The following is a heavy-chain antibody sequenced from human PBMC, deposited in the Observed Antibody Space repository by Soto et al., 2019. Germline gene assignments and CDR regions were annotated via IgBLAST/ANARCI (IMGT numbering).Heavy chain of an antibody. Sequence: QVQLVQSGAEVKKPGASVKGSCKASGYTFTSYDINWVRQATGQGLEWMGWMNPTSANTGSGQMSQGRVTMTRNTSISTAYTELSSLRSEDTSVYYCAREGVWGMDVWGQGTTVTVSS. D-gene: IGHD3-16*01. CDR1: GYTFTSYD. CDR3: AREGVWGMDV. CDR2: MNPTSANT. V-gene: IGHV1-8*01. J-gene: IGHJ6*02.